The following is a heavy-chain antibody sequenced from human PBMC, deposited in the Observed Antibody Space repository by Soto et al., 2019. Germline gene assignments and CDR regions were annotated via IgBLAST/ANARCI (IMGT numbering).Heavy chain of an antibody. CDR1: AFTFSSYG. V-gene: IGHV3-30*18. Sequence: PGGSLRLSCAASAFTFSSYGMHWVRQAPGKGLEWVAVISYEGSNKYYAESVKGRFTISRDDSKNTLYLQMNSLRAEDTGVYYCAKEVRIEAYYYNGMDVWGQGTTVTVSS. CDR2: ISYEGSNK. CDR3: AKEVRIEAYYYNGMDV. J-gene: IGHJ6*02.